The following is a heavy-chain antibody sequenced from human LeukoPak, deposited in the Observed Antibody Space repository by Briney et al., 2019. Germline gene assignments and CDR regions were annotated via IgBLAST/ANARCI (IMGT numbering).Heavy chain of an antibody. D-gene: IGHD2-21*01. V-gene: IGHV5-51*01. Sequence: GESLKISCKGSGYSFTNYWIGWVRQPPGKGLEWMGIFFPGDSDTRYSPSFQGQVTISADMSISTAYLQWSSLKASDTAIYYCARRDRYCGGNCYSFDYWGQGTLVTVSS. CDR1: GYSFTNYW. J-gene: IGHJ4*02. CDR2: FFPGDSDT. CDR3: ARRDRYCGGNCYSFDY.